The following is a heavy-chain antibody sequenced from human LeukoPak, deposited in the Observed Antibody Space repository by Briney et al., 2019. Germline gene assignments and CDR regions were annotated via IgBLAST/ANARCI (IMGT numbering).Heavy chain of an antibody. CDR2: IHNSGGT. V-gene: IGHV4-59*08. D-gene: IGHD1-14*01. CDR1: GGSVSSYY. J-gene: IGHJ4*02. Sequence: PSETLSLTCSVSGGSVSSYYWSWIRQSPGKGLEWIGYIHNSGGTNYNPSLKSRVTGFVDTSKNQVSLRLSSVTAADTAVYYCARHGTISSESYFDYWGQGALVTVSS. CDR3: ARHGTISSESYFDY.